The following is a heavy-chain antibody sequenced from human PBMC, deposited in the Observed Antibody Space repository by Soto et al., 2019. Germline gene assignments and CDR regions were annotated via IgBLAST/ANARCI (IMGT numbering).Heavy chain of an antibody. Sequence: QITLNESGPTLVKPPQLLTLTCTFSVFSLSTSGVGVGWLLQHPGTALERLAFVYWDDDNGYNPSLKSRLNVSKDTSKSLVALIMNNMDPIDTSTYYCAHRLGQSGSSWDAGAFDTWGQGTVVTVSS. CDR1: VFSLSTSGVG. V-gene: IGHV2-5*02. CDR2: VYWDDDN. CDR3: AHRLGQSGSSWDAGAFDT. D-gene: IGHD6-13*01. J-gene: IGHJ3*02.